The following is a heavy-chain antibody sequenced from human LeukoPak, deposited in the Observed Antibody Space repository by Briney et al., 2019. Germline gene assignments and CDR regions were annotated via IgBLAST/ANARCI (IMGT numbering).Heavy chain of an antibody. V-gene: IGHV3-48*03. CDR1: GFTFSSYE. D-gene: IGHD1-1*01. CDR2: ISSSCSTI. Sequence: GGSLRLSCAASGFTFSSYEMNWVRQAPGKGLEWVSYISSSCSTIYYADSVKGRFTISRDNAKNSLYLQMNSLRAEDTAVYYCARGALDAGFDYWGQGTLVTVSS. J-gene: IGHJ4*02. CDR3: ARGALDAGFDY.